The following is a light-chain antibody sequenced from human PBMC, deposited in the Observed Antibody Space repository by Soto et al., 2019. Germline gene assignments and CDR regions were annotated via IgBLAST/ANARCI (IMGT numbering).Light chain of an antibody. J-gene: IGKJ1*01. CDR2: GAS. V-gene: IGKV3-15*01. Sequence: EIVLTQSPGTLSWSPLEIANPAFMASQSVRSDLAWYQQKPGQAPRLLIYGASTRATGIPGRFSGSGSGAEFTLTISSLQSEDCAVYYCQQYNEWPPWTFGQGTKVDI. CDR1: QSVRSD. CDR3: QQYNEWPPWT.